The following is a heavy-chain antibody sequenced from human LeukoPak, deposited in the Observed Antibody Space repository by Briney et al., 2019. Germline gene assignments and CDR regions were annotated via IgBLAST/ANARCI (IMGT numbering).Heavy chain of an antibody. CDR1: GGSISSGGYY. J-gene: IGHJ4*02. Sequence: PSETLSLTCTVAGGSISSGGYYWSWIRQHPGKGLEWIGYIYYSGSTYYNPSLKSRVTISVDTSKNQFSLKLSSVTAADTAVYYCARAPTVTTSDWGQGTLVTVSS. CDR2: IYYSGST. CDR3: ARAPTVTTSD. V-gene: IGHV4-31*03. D-gene: IGHD4-17*01.